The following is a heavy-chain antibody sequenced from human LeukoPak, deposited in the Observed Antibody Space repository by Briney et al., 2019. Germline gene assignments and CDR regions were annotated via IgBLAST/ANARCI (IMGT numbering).Heavy chain of an antibody. CDR3: ARGSGLSYL. Sequence: SETLSLTCTVSGGSLSTYYWSWIRQPPGKGLEWIGYIYNSGSTNYSPSLRSRVTISVDTSKNQFSLKLSSVTAADTAVYYCARGSGLSYLWGQGTMVTVSS. CDR1: GGSLSTYY. V-gene: IGHV4-59*08. CDR2: IYNSGST. J-gene: IGHJ3*01. D-gene: IGHD3/OR15-3a*01.